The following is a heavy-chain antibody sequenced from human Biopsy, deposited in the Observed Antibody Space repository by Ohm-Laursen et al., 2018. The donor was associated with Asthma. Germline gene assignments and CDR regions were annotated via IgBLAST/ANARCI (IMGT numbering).Heavy chain of an antibody. V-gene: IGHV3-30-3*01. CDR1: GFTFRSYA. CDR2: GGSYYDGDLK. J-gene: IGHJ4*02. Sequence: SLRLSCTAPGFTFRSYAMHWVRQAPGKGLEWVAVGGSYYDGDLKYYADSVNGRFTVSRDDSKNTLYLQMNSLRPDDTAVYYCARDVMEWYLPAFDFWGQGTLVTVSS. D-gene: IGHD3-3*01. CDR3: ARDVMEWYLPAFDF.